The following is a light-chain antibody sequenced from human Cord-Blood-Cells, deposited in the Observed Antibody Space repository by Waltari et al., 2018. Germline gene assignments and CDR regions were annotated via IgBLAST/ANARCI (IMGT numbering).Light chain of an antibody. CDR2: GAS. CDR3: QEYNNWPPWT. CDR1: QSVSSN. V-gene: IGKV3-15*01. Sequence: EIVMTQSPATLSVSPGERATLSCRASQSVSSNLAWYQQKPGQAPRLLIYGASTRATGIPARFSGRGSGTEFTLTISSLKSEDFAVYYGQEYNNWPPWTFGQGTKVEIK. J-gene: IGKJ1*01.